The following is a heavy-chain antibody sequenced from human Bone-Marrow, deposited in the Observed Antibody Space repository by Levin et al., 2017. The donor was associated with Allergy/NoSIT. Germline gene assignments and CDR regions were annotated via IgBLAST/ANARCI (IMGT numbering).Heavy chain of an antibody. CDR3: TRDNRIPVGGTGWFDP. D-gene: IGHD6-19*01. CDR1: GYVFATHY. Sequence: PGESLKISCKTSGYVFATHYMHWVRQAPRQGLEWMGLIDPSGGATTYAQNFQGRVTVTRDASTATVYLELTNLTSEDTGIYYCTRDNRIPVGGTGWFDPWGQGTLVTVFS. V-gene: IGHV1-46*03. J-gene: IGHJ5*02. CDR2: IDPSGGAT.